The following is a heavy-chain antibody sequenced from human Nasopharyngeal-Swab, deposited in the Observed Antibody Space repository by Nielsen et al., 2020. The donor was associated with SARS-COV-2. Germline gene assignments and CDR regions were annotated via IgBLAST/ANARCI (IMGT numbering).Heavy chain of an antibody. J-gene: IGHJ3*02. Sequence: GGSLRLSCAASGFTFSSYKMNWVRQAPGKGLEWVSYISSSGSTIYYADSVKGRFTISRDNAKNSLYLQMNSLRAEDTAVYYCARDAYPGYIWGQGTMVTVSS. CDR1: GFTFSSYK. CDR2: ISSSGSTI. V-gene: IGHV3-48*03. D-gene: IGHD2-2*01. CDR3: ARDAYPGYI.